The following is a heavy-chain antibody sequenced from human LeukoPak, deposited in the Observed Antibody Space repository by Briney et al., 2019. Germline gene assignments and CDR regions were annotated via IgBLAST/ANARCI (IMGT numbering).Heavy chain of an antibody. Sequence: QPGGSLRLSCAASGFTFSSYAMSWVRQAPGKGLEWVSVISGSGGSTYYADSVKGRFTISRDNAKNSLYLQMNSLRAEDTAVYYCARGGGDPPLRYWGQGTLVTVSS. V-gene: IGHV3-23*01. J-gene: IGHJ4*02. D-gene: IGHD2-21*02. CDR1: GFTFSSYA. CDR2: ISGSGGST. CDR3: ARGGGDPPLRY.